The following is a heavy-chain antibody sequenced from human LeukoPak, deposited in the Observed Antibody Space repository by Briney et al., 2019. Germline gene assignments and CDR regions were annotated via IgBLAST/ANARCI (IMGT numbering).Heavy chain of an antibody. D-gene: IGHD6-19*01. Sequence: SVKVSCKASGYTFTSYAISWVRQAPGQGLEWMGRIIPILGIANYAQKFQGRVTITADKSTSTAYMELSSLRSEDTAVYYCARPIAVAGNKGAFDIWGQGTMVTVSS. CDR2: IIPILGIA. CDR3: ARPIAVAGNKGAFDI. V-gene: IGHV1-69*04. J-gene: IGHJ3*02. CDR1: GYTFTSYA.